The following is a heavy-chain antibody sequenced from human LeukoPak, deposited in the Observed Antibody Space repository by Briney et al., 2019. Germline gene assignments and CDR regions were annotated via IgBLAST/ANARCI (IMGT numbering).Heavy chain of an antibody. CDR2: INHSGST. CDR1: GGSFSDYY. CDR3: ARYCSGGSCEPSDSDAFDI. Sequence: SETLSLTCAVYGGSFSDYYWSWIRQPPGKGLEWIGEINHSGSTNYNPSLKSRVTMSVDTSKNQFSLKLSSVTAADTAVYYCARYCSGGSCEPSDSDAFDIWGQGTMVTVSS. J-gene: IGHJ3*02. V-gene: IGHV4-34*10. D-gene: IGHD2-15*01.